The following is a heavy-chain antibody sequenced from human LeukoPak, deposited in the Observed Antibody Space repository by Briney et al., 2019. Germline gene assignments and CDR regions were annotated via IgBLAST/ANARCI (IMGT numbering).Heavy chain of an antibody. CDR3: VKVASSPGPFDY. Sequence: PGGSLRLSCSASGFTFSSYAIYWVRQTPGKGLEYVSAINSNGGSTFYADSVKGRFTISRDNSKNTLYLQMSSLRPEDTAVYYCVKVASSPGPFDYWGQGTLVTVSS. CDR1: GFTFSSYA. V-gene: IGHV3-64D*06. J-gene: IGHJ4*02. D-gene: IGHD6-13*01. CDR2: INSNGGST.